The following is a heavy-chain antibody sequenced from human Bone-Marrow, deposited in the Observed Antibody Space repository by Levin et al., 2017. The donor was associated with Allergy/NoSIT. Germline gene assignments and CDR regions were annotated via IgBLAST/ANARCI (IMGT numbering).Heavy chain of an antibody. V-gene: IGHV1-69*13. CDR3: ARARDGYYVSGCFDF. CDR1: GGRFSNYA. Sequence: SVKVSCKASGGRFSNYAISWVRQAPGQGLEWMGGSIPAFGSTNYAQKFQGRVKIIADESTSKAYMDLRSLKSEDTAVYYCARARDGYYVSGCFDFWGQGTLLTVSS. CDR2: SIPAFGST. J-gene: IGHJ4*02. D-gene: IGHD3-10*01.